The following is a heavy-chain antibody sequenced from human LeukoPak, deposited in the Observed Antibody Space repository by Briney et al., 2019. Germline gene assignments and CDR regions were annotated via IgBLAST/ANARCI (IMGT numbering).Heavy chain of an antibody. CDR3: ARGYYFDY. J-gene: IGHJ4*02. V-gene: IGHV3-48*02. Sequence: QPGGSLRLSCAASGFSFSTYSMNWVRQAPGKGLEWVSYISGSSTTIYYADSVKGRFTISRDNAKSSLFLQMNSLRDEDTAVYSCARGYYFDYWGQGTLVTVSS. CDR1: GFSFSTYS. CDR2: ISGSSTTI.